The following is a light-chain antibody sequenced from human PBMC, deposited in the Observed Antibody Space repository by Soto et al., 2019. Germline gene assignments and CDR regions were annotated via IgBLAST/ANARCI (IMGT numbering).Light chain of an antibody. CDR1: RSVSIY. CDR3: QQRSSWPLT. J-gene: IGKJ5*01. V-gene: IGKV3-11*01. Sequence: EIVLTQSPATLSLSPGERATLSCRASRSVSIYLAWYQQKPGQAPRLLIYDASNRATGIPARFSGSGSGTDFTLTISSLEPEDFAVYYCQQRSSWPLTFGQGTRLEIK. CDR2: DAS.